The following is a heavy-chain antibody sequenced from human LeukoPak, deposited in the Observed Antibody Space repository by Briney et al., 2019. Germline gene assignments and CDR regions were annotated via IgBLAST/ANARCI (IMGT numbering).Heavy chain of an antibody. CDR2: ITWNSDNI. CDR1: GFTFDDYA. V-gene: IGHV3-9*01. CDR3: TKGHFSELSSDAFYV. J-gene: IGHJ3*01. D-gene: IGHD1-26*01. Sequence: TGGSLRNSRAASGFTFDDYAWHWVRQAPGKGLEWVSGITWNSDNIGYADSVKGRLTISRDNGKNSLYLQMNSLRAEDTALYYCTKGHFSELSSDAFYVCTQGTMVTVSS.